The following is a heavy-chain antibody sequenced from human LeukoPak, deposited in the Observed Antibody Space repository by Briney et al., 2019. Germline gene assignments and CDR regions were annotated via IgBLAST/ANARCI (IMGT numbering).Heavy chain of an antibody. J-gene: IGHJ5*02. CDR2: SKSKTDGETA. CDR1: VFTFSTAW. Sequence: GGSLRHSCAASVFTFSTAWMTRVRQAPGKGLEWVGRSKSKTDGETADYAAPVKGRFTISRDDSKNTLYLQINSLKTEDTAVYYCTTDSPHGTIMPWGQGTLVTVSS. D-gene: IGHD3-16*01. CDR3: TTDSPHGTIMP. V-gene: IGHV3-15*01.